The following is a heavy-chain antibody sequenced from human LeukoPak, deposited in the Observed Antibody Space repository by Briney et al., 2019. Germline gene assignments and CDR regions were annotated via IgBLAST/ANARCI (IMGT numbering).Heavy chain of an antibody. V-gene: IGHV4-34*01. CDR2: INHSGST. D-gene: IGHD3-3*01. J-gene: IGHJ4*02. CDR3: ARGTPITIFGVVIIPLGYYFDY. Sequence: SETLSLTCAVYGGSFSGYYWSWIRQPPEKGLEWIGEINHSGSTNYNPSLKSRVTISVDTSKNQFSLKLSSVTAADTAVYYCARGTPITIFGVVIIPLGYYFDYWGQGTLVTVSS. CDR1: GGSFSGYY.